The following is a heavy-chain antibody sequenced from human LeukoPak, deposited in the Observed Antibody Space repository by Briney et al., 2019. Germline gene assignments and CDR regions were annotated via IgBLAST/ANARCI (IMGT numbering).Heavy chain of an antibody. CDR1: GGSISSSSYY. Sequence: PSETLSLTCTASGGSISSSSYYWGWIRQPPGKGLEWIGSIYYSGSTYYNPSLKSRVTISVDTSKNQFSLKLSSVTAADTAVYYCARRGAAAGKGGDDYWGQGTLVTVSS. CDR2: IYYSGST. J-gene: IGHJ4*02. CDR3: ARRGAAAGKGGDDY. D-gene: IGHD6-13*01. V-gene: IGHV4-39*01.